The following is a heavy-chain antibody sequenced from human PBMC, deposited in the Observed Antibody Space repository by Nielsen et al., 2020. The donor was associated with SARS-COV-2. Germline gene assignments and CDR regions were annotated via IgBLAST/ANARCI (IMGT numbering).Heavy chain of an antibody. CDR3: AKDDVVRGDAYDI. D-gene: IGHD3-10*01. CDR1: GFTFNIYA. V-gene: IGHV3-23*01. CDR2: TSASGAST. Sequence: ETLSLTCAASGFTFNIYAMAWVRRAPGRGLEWVSGTSASGASTYYADSVKGRFSISRDNSRNTLYLQMNSLRVEDTAIYFCAKDDVVRGDAYDIWGQGTVVTVSS. J-gene: IGHJ3*02.